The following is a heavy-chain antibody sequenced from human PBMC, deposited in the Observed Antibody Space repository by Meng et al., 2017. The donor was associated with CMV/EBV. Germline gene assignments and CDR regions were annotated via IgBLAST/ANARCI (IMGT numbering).Heavy chain of an antibody. V-gene: IGHV4-39*07. CDR3: ARDTIAASGEGMDV. J-gene: IGHJ6*02. CDR1: GGSISSSSYY. D-gene: IGHD6-13*01. CDR2: IYYSGST. Sequence: SETLSLTCTVSGGSISSSSYYWGWIHQPPGKGLEWIGSIYYSGSTYYNPSLKSRVTISVDTSKNQFSLKLSSVTAADTAVYYCARDTIAASGEGMDVWGQGTTVTVSS.